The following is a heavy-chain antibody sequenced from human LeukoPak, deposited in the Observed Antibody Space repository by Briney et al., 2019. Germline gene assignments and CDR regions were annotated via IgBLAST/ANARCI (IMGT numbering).Heavy chain of an antibody. Sequence: GSSVKVSCKASGYTFTGYYMHWLRQAPGQGLEWMGRINPNSGGTNYAQKFQGRVTMTRDTSISTAYMELSRLRSDDTAVYYCASRTMVRGFDYWGQGTLVTVSS. CDR2: INPNSGGT. CDR3: ASRTMVRGFDY. J-gene: IGHJ4*02. V-gene: IGHV1-2*06. D-gene: IGHD3-10*01. CDR1: GYTFTGYY.